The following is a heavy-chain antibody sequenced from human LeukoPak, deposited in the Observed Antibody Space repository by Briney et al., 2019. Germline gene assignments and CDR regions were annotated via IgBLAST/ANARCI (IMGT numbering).Heavy chain of an antibody. J-gene: IGHJ3*02. D-gene: IGHD3-22*01. CDR2: MNPNSGNT. V-gene: IGHV1-18*01. Sequence: EASVKVSCKASGYTFTSYDINWVRQATGQGLEWMGWMNPNSGNTNYAQKLQGRVTMTTDTSTSTAYMELRSLRSDDTAVYYCARVSYDSSGYYDAFDIWGQGTMVTVSS. CDR1: GYTFTSYD. CDR3: ARVSYDSSGYYDAFDI.